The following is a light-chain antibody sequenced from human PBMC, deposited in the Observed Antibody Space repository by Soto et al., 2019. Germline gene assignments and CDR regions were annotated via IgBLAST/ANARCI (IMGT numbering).Light chain of an antibody. CDR3: CSYAPGNTYV. J-gene: IGLJ1*01. Sequence: QSVLTQPASVSGSPGQSITISCTGTSSDVGTYNLVSWYQQHPGKAPKLMIYEVSKWPSGVSSRFSGSKSGNTASLTISGLQAEDEADYYCCSYAPGNTYVFGTGTKRTVL. CDR2: EVS. V-gene: IGLV2-23*02. CDR1: SSDVGTYNL.